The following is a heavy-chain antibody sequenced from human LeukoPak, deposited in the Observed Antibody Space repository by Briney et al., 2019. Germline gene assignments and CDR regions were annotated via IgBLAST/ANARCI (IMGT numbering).Heavy chain of an antibody. CDR1: GFTFS. CDR2: ISFDGGNK. V-gene: IGHV3-30-3*01. J-gene: IGHJ4*02. Sequence: PGGSLRLSCATSGFTFSMHWVRLAPGKGLDWVAVISFDGGNKFYADSVKGRFSISRGNSKNTLYLQMNSLGLDDTAVYFCARGRAGIGTAGFDYWGQGTLVTVSS. D-gene: IGHD6-13*01. CDR3: ARGRAGIGTAGFDY.